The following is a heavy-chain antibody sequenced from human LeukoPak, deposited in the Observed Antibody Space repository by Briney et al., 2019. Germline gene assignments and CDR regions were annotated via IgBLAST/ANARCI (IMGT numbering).Heavy chain of an antibody. V-gene: IGHV4-4*07. D-gene: IGHD2-2*01. CDR3: ARELYCSSTGCSSYYYYYAIDV. J-gene: IGHJ6*02. Sequence: SETLSLTCTASGGSISTYYWGWIRQPAGKGLEWIGRIYTSGTTNYSPSLKSRVTMSVDTSKNQFSLKLSSVTAADTAVYYCARELYCSSTGCSSYYYYYAIDVWGQGTTVTVSS. CDR1: GGSISTYY. CDR2: IYTSGTT.